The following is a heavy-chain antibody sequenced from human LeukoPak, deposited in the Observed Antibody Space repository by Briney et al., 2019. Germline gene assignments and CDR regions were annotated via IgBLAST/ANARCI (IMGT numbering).Heavy chain of an antibody. CDR2: SNPNSGGT. D-gene: IGHD6-19*01. J-gene: IGHJ4*02. Sequence: ASVKVSCKASGYTFTGYYMHWVRQAPGQGLEWMGWSNPNSGGTNYAQKFQGRVTMTRDTSISTAYREPSRLRSDDTAVYYCARGLGIAVAGTGYWGQGTLVTVSS. V-gene: IGHV1-2*02. CDR1: GYTFTGYY. CDR3: ARGLGIAVAGTGY.